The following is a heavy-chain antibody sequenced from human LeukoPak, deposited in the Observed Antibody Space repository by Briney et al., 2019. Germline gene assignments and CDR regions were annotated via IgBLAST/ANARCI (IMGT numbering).Heavy chain of an antibody. CDR2: INPNSGGT. V-gene: IGHV1-2*02. D-gene: IGHD6-13*01. CDR1: GYTFTGYF. Sequence: ASVKVSCKASGYTFTGYFMHWVRQAPGQGLEWMGWINPNSGGTNYAQKFQGRVTMTRDTSISTAYMELSRLRSDDTAVYYCARDSRPIFEWQQLGGDYWGQGTLVTVSS. J-gene: IGHJ4*02. CDR3: ARDSRPIFEWQQLGGDY.